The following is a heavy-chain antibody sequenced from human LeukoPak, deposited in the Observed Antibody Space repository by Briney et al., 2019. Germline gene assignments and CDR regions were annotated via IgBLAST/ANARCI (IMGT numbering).Heavy chain of an antibody. CDR2: IYYSGST. V-gene: IGHV4-39*01. J-gene: IGHJ4*02. D-gene: IGHD1-26*01. CDR1: GGSISSSSYY. Sequence: SETLSLTCTVSGGSISSSSYYWGWIRQPPGKGLEWIGSIYYSGSTYYNPSLKSRVTISVDTSKNQFSLKLSSVTAADTAVYYCASRMYSGSYETDYWGQGTLVTVSP. CDR3: ASRMYSGSYETDY.